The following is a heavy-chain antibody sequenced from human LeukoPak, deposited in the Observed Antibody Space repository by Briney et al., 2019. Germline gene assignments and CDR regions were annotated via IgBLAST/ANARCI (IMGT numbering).Heavy chain of an antibody. CDR1: GFNFSSYW. Sequence: GGSLRLSCAASGFNFSSYWMHWVRQAPGKGLVWVSRINSDGSSTSYADSVKGRFTISRDNAKNTLYLQMNSLRAEDTAVYYCGRAPVGATCFDYWGQGTLVTVSS. CDR2: INSDGSST. V-gene: IGHV3-74*01. D-gene: IGHD1-26*01. J-gene: IGHJ4*02. CDR3: GRAPVGATCFDY.